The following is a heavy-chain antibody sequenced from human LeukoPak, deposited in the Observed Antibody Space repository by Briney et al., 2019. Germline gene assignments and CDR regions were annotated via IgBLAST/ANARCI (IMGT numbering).Heavy chain of an antibody. CDR1: GFTFSSYA. D-gene: IGHD3-3*01. CDR3: AKDPVLRFLEWLLYSAFDI. Sequence: PGGSLRLSCAASGFTFSSYAMGWVRQAPGKGLEWVSAISGSGGSTYYADSVKGRFTISRDNSKNTLYLQMNSLRAEDTAVYYCAKDPVLRFLEWLLYSAFDIWGQGTMVTVSS. J-gene: IGHJ3*02. V-gene: IGHV3-23*01. CDR2: ISGSGGST.